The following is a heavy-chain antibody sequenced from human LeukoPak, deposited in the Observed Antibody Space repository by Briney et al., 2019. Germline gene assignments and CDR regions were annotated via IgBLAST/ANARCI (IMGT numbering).Heavy chain of an antibody. J-gene: IGHJ4*02. CDR1: GGSFSGYY. Sequence: SEALSPTCAVYGGSFSGYYWSWIRQPPGKGLEWIGEINHSGSTNYNPSLKSRVTISVDTSKNQFSLKLSSVTAADTAVYYCARLWYCTNGVCSGIDYWGQGTLVTVSS. CDR2: INHSGST. D-gene: IGHD2-8*01. V-gene: IGHV4-34*01. CDR3: ARLWYCTNGVCSGIDY.